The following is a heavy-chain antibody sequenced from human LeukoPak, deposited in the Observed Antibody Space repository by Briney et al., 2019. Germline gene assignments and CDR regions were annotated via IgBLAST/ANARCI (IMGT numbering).Heavy chain of an antibody. Sequence: ASVTVSCKASGYTFTSYGISWVRQAPGQGLEWMGWISAYNGNTNYAQKLQGRVTMTTDTSTSTAYMELRSLRSDDTAVYYCARDKKEEGYYYGSGSPRMDVWGKGTTVTISS. CDR3: ARDKKEEGYYYGSGSPRMDV. V-gene: IGHV1-18*01. CDR2: ISAYNGNT. J-gene: IGHJ6*04. D-gene: IGHD3-10*01. CDR1: GYTFTSYG.